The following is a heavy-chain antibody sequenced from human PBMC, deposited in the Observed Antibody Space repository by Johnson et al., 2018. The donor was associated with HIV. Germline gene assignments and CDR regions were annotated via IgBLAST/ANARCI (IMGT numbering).Heavy chain of an antibody. Sequence: QVQLVESGGGVVQPGRSLRLSCAASGFTFSNYAMHWVRQAPGKGLEWVAVISYDGSNKYYADSVKGRSTISRDNSKNTLYLQMNSLRAEDTAVYYCARTEITFGGVIDPHDAFDIWGQGTMVTVSS. J-gene: IGHJ3*02. CDR2: ISYDGSNK. D-gene: IGHD3-16*02. CDR1: GFTFSNYA. CDR3: ARTEITFGGVIDPHDAFDI. V-gene: IGHV3-30-3*01.